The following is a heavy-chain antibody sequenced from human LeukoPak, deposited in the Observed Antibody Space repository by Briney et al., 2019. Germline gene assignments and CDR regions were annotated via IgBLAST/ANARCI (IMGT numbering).Heavy chain of an antibody. Sequence: SQTLSLTCAISGDSVSSNSAAWNWIRQSPSRGLEWLGRTYYRSKWYNDYAVSVKSRITINPDTSKNQFSLKLSSVTAADTAVYYCARLSSSWYPYYFDYWGQGTLVTVSS. D-gene: IGHD6-13*01. CDR1: GDSVSSNSAA. CDR2: TYYRSKWYN. CDR3: ARLSSSWYPYYFDY. V-gene: IGHV6-1*01. J-gene: IGHJ4*02.